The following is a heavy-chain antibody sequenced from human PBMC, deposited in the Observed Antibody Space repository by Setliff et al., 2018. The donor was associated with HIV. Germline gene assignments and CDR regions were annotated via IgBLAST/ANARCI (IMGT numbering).Heavy chain of an antibody. CDR1: GFTFSTYA. J-gene: IGHJ4*02. CDR3: AKNDDILTGFTN. CDR2: ITSSGNYK. V-gene: IGHV3-21*04. D-gene: IGHD3-9*01. Sequence: GSLRLSCAASGFTFSTYAMHWVRQAPGKGLEWVSSITSSGNYKSYADSVKGRFTISRDNAKNSLYLQMNSLRAEDTAIYFCAKNDDILTGFTNWGQGTLVTVSS.